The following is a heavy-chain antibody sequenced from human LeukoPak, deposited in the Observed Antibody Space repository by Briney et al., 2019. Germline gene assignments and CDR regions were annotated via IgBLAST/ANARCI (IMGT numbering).Heavy chain of an antibody. V-gene: IGHV3-21*01. CDR2: ISSSSTYI. CDR3: ARDEGYSNLDY. CDR1: GFTFGSYG. Sequence: GGSLRLSCAASGFTFGSYGMHWVRQAPGKGLEWVSSISSSSTYINYADSVKGRFTISRDNAKNSLYLQMNSPRADDTAVYYCARDEGYSNLDYWGQGTLVTVSS. D-gene: IGHD4-11*01. J-gene: IGHJ4*02.